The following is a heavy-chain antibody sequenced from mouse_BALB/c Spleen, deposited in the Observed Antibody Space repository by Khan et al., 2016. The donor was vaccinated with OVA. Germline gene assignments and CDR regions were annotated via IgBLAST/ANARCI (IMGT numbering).Heavy chain of an antibody. V-gene: IGHV5-6*01. Sequence: EVELVESGGDLVKPGGSLQLSCAASGFTFSSYSMSWVRQTPDKRLEWVASISSGGDYTYFPDSVKGRFTISRDNADNALYLQMSSLRSEDTAMDFCASHVTGSFDYWGQGTLVTVSA. J-gene: IGHJ3*01. CDR3: ASHVTGSFDY. CDR1: GFTFSSYS. CDR2: ISSGGDYT. D-gene: IGHD4-1*01.